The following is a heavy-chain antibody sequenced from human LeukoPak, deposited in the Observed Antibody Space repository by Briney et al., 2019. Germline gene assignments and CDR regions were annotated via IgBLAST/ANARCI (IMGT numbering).Heavy chain of an antibody. CDR2: IYYSGST. J-gene: IGHJ3*02. CDR1: GGSISSYY. D-gene: IGHD3-10*01. Sequence: SETLSLTCTVSGGSISSYYWSWIRQPPGKGLEWIGYIYYSGSTNYNPSLKSRVTISVDTSKNQFSLKLSSATAADTAVHYCARGIYRGAFDIWGQGTMVTVSS. V-gene: IGHV4-59*01. CDR3: ARGIYRGAFDI.